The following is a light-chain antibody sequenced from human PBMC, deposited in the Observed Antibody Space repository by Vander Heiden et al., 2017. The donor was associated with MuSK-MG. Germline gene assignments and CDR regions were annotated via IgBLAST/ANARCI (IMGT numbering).Light chain of an antibody. CDR2: RNN. Sequence: QSVLTQPPSSPGTPRQTVPIPCCGGSSNIGSNYVSWYQQRPGTAPKLLIYRNNQRPSGVPDRVSGSKSGTSASLAISGLRSEDEADYYCAAWDDSLSGVVFGGGTKLTVL. J-gene: IGLJ2*01. CDR1: SSNIGSNY. CDR3: AAWDDSLSGVV. V-gene: IGLV1-47*01.